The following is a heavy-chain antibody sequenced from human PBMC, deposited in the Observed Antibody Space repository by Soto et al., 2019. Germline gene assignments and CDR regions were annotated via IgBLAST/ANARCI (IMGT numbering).Heavy chain of an antibody. CDR2: VYYSGST. V-gene: IGHV4-31*03. CDR1: GGSISSGGYY. D-gene: IGHD3-16*01. CDR3: ALTRGGNYYYYGMDV. J-gene: IGHJ6*02. Sequence: QVQLQESGPGLVKPSQTLSLTCTVSGGSISSGGYYWSWIRQHPGKGLEWIGYVYYSGSTYYNPSLKSRVTLSVDTSKNQFSLKLGSVTAADTAVYYCALTRGGNYYYYGMDVWGQGTTVTVSS.